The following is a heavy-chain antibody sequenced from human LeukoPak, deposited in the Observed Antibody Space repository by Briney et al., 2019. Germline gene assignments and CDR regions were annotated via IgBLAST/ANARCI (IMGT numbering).Heavy chain of an antibody. Sequence: PGGSLSLSCAASGFTFSSYAMSWVRQAPGKGLEWVSTISGSGGATYYPDSVRGRFTISRDNSKNTLHLQKDSLRAEDTAIYYCAKWPEGATPKFHYWGQGTLVTVSS. D-gene: IGHD1-26*01. CDR1: GFTFSSYA. V-gene: IGHV3-23*01. CDR2: ISGSGGAT. J-gene: IGHJ4*02. CDR3: AKWPEGATPKFHY.